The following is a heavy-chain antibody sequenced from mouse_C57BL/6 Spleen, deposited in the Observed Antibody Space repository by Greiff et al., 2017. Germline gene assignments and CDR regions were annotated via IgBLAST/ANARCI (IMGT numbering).Heavy chain of an antibody. Sequence: QVQLQQSGPELVKPGASVKISCKASGYAFSSSWMNWVKQRPGKGLEWIGRIYPGDGDTNYNGKFKGKATLTADKSSSTAYMQLSSLTSEDSAVYFCARTIYDGYYVPFFDYWGQGTTLTVSS. CDR2: IYPGDGDT. CDR1: GYAFSSSW. J-gene: IGHJ2*01. CDR3: ARTIYDGYYVPFFDY. V-gene: IGHV1-82*01. D-gene: IGHD2-3*01.